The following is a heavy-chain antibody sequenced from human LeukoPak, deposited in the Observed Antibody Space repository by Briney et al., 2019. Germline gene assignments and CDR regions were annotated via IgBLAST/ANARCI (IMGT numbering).Heavy chain of an antibody. J-gene: IGHJ4*02. CDR3: ARGGYSSSSLVDY. CDR1: GFTFSSYW. D-gene: IGHD6-6*01. Sequence: GGPLRLSCAASGFTFSSYWMHWVRQAPGKGLVWVSRINSDGSSTSYADSVKGRFTISRDNAKNTLYLQMNSLRAEDTAVYYCARGGYSSSSLVDYWGQGTLVTVSS. CDR2: INSDGSST. V-gene: IGHV3-74*01.